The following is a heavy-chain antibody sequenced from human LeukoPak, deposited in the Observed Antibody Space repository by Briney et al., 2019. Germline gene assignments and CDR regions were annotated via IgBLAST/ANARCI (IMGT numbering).Heavy chain of an antibody. V-gene: IGHV4-38-2*02. D-gene: IGHD3-10*01. CDR2: IYYSGST. CDR1: SYSISSGYY. J-gene: IGHJ4*02. Sequence: SETLSLTCTISSYSISSGYYWGWIRQPPGKGLEWIGSIYYSGSTYYNPSLKSRVTISVDTSKNQFSLKLSSVTAADTAVYYCAREVGDDYYGSGSYYNQYWGQGTLVTVSS. CDR3: AREVGDDYYGSGSYYNQY.